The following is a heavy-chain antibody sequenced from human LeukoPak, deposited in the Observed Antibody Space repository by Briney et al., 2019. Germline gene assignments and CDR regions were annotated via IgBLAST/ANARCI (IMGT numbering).Heavy chain of an antibody. Sequence: PGGSLRLSCGGSGFTFDDYGMSWVRQAPGKGLEWVSGISGNGGSTGYADSVKGRFTISRDNAKNSLYLQMNSLRDEDTAVYYCARAAPYYYDSSGYSAFDSWGQGTMVTVSA. V-gene: IGHV3-20*04. J-gene: IGHJ3*02. CDR3: ARAAPYYYDSSGYSAFDS. CDR2: ISGNGGST. D-gene: IGHD3-22*01. CDR1: GFTFDDYG.